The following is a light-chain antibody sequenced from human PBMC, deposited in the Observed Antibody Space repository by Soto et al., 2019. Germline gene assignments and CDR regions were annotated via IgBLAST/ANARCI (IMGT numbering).Light chain of an antibody. CDR2: GAS. J-gene: IGKJ5*01. CDR1: QSVSSSY. CDR3: RAIT. Sequence: EIVLTQSPCTLSLSPGERATLSCRASQSVSSSYLAWYQQKPGQAPRLLIYGASSRATGIPDRFSGSGSGTDFTLTISSLEPEDFAVYYCRAITFGQGTRLEIK. V-gene: IGKV3-20*01.